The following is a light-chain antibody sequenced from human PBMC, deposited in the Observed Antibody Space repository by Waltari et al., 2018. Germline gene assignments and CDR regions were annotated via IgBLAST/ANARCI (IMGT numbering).Light chain of an antibody. J-gene: IGKJ1*01. CDR1: QSISSS. V-gene: IGKV1-5*03. Sequence: DIQVTQSPSTLSASVGDRVSITCRASQSISSSLDWFQQKPGKGPKLLIYGASTLESWVPSRFSGSGSGTEFTLTISSLQPDDFATYYCQQYFHLSTFGQGTKVEIK. CDR2: GAS. CDR3: QQYFHLST.